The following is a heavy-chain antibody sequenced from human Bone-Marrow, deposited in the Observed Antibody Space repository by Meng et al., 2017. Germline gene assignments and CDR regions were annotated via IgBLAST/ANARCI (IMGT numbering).Heavy chain of an antibody. Sequence: QVQLQESGPGLVKPSQTLSLTCTVPGGSISSGDYYWRWIRQHPGKGLEWIGYIQYSGTTYDNPSLKSLVTISVDTSENQFSLKLSSVTAAYTAVYYCARWPRYYDSTVYNDAFDIWGDGTMVTVSS. J-gene: IGHJ3*02. D-gene: IGHD3-22*01. V-gene: IGHV4-31*01. CDR2: IQYSGTT. CDR3: ARWPRYYDSTVYNDAFDI. CDR1: GGSISSGDYY.